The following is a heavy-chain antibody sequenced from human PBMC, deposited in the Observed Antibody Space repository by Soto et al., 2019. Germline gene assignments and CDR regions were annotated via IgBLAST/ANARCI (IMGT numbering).Heavy chain of an antibody. Sequence: PWGSLRLSCAASGFSFSSYAMTRVRQAPGKGLEWVSGISNTGTTTYYADSVKGRFTISRDNSKSSLYLQMNSLRAEDTAVYFCAKDLRSEQFPFDSWGRGTLVTVSS. J-gene: IGHJ4*02. CDR2: ISNTGTTT. D-gene: IGHD1-26*01. CDR3: AKDLRSEQFPFDS. V-gene: IGHV3-23*01. CDR1: GFSFSSYA.